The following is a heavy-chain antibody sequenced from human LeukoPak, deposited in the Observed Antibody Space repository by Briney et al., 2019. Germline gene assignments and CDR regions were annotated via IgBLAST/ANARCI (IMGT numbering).Heavy chain of an antibody. CDR1: GYTFTSYG. D-gene: IGHD3-3*01. J-gene: IGHJ6*03. Sequence: ASVKVSCKASGYTFTSYGISWVRQAPGQGREWMGWISAYNGNTNYAQKLQGRVTMTTDTSTSTAYMELRSLRSDDTAVYYCARTYYDFTGYYYYYMDVWGKGTTVTVSS. CDR3: ARTYYDFTGYYYYYMDV. V-gene: IGHV1-18*01. CDR2: ISAYNGNT.